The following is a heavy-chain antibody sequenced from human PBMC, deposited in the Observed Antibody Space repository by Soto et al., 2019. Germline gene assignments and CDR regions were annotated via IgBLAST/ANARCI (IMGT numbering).Heavy chain of an antibody. D-gene: IGHD2-2*01. CDR3: ARLYCISTSCYLGMDV. Sequence: ASVKVSCKASGYTFTSYGISWVRQAPGQGLEWMGWISAYNGNTNYAQKLQGRVAMTTDTSTSTAYMELRSLRSDDTAVYYCARLYCISTSCYLGMDVWGQATTVTVSS. J-gene: IGHJ6*02. CDR1: GYTFTSYG. CDR2: ISAYNGNT. V-gene: IGHV1-18*01.